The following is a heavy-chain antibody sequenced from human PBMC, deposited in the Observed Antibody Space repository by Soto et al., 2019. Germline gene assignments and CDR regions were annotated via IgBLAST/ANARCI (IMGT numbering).Heavy chain of an antibody. V-gene: IGHV1-18*01. Sequence: QVQLVQSGAEVKNPGASVKVSCKASGYTFTTYGISWVRQAPGQGLEWMGWISAYNGNTNYAQKLQGRVTMTTDTSTSTDYMELRSLRSDDTAVYYCARDDYYGLGSPYGMDVWGQGTTVTVSS. CDR3: ARDDYYGLGSPYGMDV. J-gene: IGHJ6*02. CDR1: GYTFTTYG. CDR2: ISAYNGNT. D-gene: IGHD3-10*01.